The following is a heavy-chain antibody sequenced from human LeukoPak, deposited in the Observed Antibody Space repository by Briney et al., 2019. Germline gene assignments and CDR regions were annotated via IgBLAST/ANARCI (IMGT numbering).Heavy chain of an antibody. CDR3: TREGPTKSDY. J-gene: IGHJ4*02. CDR1: GFTFSRYS. V-gene: IGHV3-49*04. CDR2: IRSKAYGGTT. D-gene: IGHD1/OR15-1a*01. Sequence: GGSLRLSCAASGFTFSRYSMNWVRQAPGKGLEWVGFIRSKAYGGTTECAASVKGRFTISRDDSKSIAYLQMNSLKTEDTAVYYCTREGPTKSDYWGQGTLVTVSS.